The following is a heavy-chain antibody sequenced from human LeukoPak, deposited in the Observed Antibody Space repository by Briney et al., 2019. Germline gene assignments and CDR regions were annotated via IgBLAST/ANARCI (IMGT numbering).Heavy chain of an antibody. CDR1: GFTFSSYS. V-gene: IGHV3-48*01. D-gene: IGHD5-12*01. CDR3: ARDVDGSLVDIVATPGLDWFDP. J-gene: IGHJ5*02. CDR2: ISSSSSTI. Sequence: PGGSLRLSCAASGFTFSSYSMNWVRQAPGKGLEWVSYISSSSSTIYYADPVKGRFTISRDNAKNSLYLQMNSLRAEDTAVYYCARDVDGSLVDIVATPGLDWFDPWGQGTLVTVSS.